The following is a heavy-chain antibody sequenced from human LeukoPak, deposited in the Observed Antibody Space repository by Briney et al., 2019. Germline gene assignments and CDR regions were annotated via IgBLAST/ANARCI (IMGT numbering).Heavy chain of an antibody. J-gene: IGHJ6*02. V-gene: IGHV3-74*01. CDR2: INSDGSIT. Sequence: PGGSLRLSCPASGFTFSSYCMHWVRQAPGKGLVWVSRINSDGSITNYADSVKGRVTIYRDNAKNTLYLQMNSLRAEDTAVYYCASGSLDNYAFRYYGMVVWGRMPTVTVSS. CDR3: ASGSLDNYAFRYYGMVV. D-gene: IGHD1-20*01. CDR1: GFTFSSYC.